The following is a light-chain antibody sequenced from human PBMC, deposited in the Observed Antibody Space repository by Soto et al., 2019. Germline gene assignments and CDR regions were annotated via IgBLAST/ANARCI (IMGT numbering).Light chain of an antibody. CDR1: QSISSW. CDR2: KTY. Sequence: DIQMTQSPSTLSASVGDRVTITCRASQSISSWLAWYQQKPGKAHKLLIYKTYNLESGVQSRFSGSGSGTEFSLTIRSLQPDDFATYYCKQYKSFSLTFGGGTKVDIK. J-gene: IGKJ4*01. V-gene: IGKV1-5*03. CDR3: KQYKSFSLT.